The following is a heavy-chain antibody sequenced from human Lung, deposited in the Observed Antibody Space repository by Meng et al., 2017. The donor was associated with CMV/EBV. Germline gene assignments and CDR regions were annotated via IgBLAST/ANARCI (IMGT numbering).Heavy chain of an antibody. V-gene: IGHV3-30*04. CDR1: GFSFSTYA. CDR2: ISNDGSNK. J-gene: IGHJ6*02. CDR3: AVRSSGYSSAYYFYGMDV. Sequence: GGSLRLSXAASGFSFSTYAMHWVRQAPGKGLEWVALISNDGSNKYHADSVRGRFTISRDNSKNTLYLQMNSLRAEDTAVYFCAVRSSGYSSAYYFYGMDVWGQGTTVTFSS. D-gene: IGHD3-22*01.